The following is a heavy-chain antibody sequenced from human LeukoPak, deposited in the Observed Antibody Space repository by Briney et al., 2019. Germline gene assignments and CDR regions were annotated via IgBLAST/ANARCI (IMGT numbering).Heavy chain of an antibody. V-gene: IGHV4-31*03. J-gene: IGHJ6*02. CDR2: IYYSGST. CDR3: ARVHGGNSGMDV. Sequence: SQTLSLPCTFSGGSISSGGYYWSWIRQHPGKGLEWIGYIYYSGSTYYNPSLKSRVTISVDTSKNQFSLKLSSVTAADTAVYYCARVHGGNSGMDVWGQGTTVTVSS. D-gene: IGHD4-23*01. CDR1: GGSISSGGYY.